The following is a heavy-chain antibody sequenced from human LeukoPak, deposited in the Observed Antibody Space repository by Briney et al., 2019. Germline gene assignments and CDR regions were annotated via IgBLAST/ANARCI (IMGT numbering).Heavy chain of an antibody. CDR3: ARGGHYYSYSMDV. CDR2: INADSGGT. Sequence: GSSVKVSCKACGYSFTDYYMQWVRQAPGQGLDSMGWINADSGGTNHPQKFQGRVTMTRDTSISTAYMELSRLRSDDTAVYYCARGGHYYSYSMDVWGKGTTVTVSS. CDR1: GYSFTDYY. J-gene: IGHJ6*03. V-gene: IGHV1-2*02.